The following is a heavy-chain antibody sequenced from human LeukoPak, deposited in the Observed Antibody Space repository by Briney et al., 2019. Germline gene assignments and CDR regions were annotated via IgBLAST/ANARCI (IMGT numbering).Heavy chain of an antibody. Sequence: PGGSLRLSCAASGFTFTTHWMSWVRHTPGKGLEWVANIKQDGRDKYYVESVKGRFTISRDNAKNSLYLQMNSLRAEDTAVYHCTRLSDTEGSSTSYRASDIWGQGTMVTVSS. CDR2: IKQDGRDK. J-gene: IGHJ3*02. CDR1: GFTFTTHW. D-gene: IGHD2-2*01. V-gene: IGHV3-7*01. CDR3: TRLSDTEGSSTSYRASDI.